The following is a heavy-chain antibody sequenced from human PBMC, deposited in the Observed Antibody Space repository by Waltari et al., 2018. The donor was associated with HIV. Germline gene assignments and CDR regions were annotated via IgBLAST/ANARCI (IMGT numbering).Heavy chain of an antibody. CDR2: IYHSGST. CDR1: GYSISSGYY. V-gene: IGHV4-38-2*02. J-gene: IGHJ4*02. D-gene: IGHD2-2*01. Sequence: QVQLQESGPGLVKPSEPLSLTCTVPGYSISSGYYWSWIRQPPGKGLEWIGSIYHSGSTYYDPSLKSRVTISVDTSKNQFSLKLSSVTAADTAVYYCARERVVVPAAINPFDYWGQGTLVTVSS. CDR3: ARERVVVPAAINPFDY.